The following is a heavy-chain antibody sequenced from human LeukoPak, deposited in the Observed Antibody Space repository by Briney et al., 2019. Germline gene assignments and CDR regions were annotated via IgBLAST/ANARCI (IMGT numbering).Heavy chain of an antibody. D-gene: IGHD6-19*01. J-gene: IGHJ4*02. CDR3: TRYSSGWYDFDS. CDR2: IRSKAYGGTT. V-gene: IGHV3-49*04. Sequence: GGSLRLSCTASGFTFGDYAMSWVRQAPGKGLECVGFIRSKAYGGTTEYAASVKGRFTISRDDSKSIAYLQMNSLKTEDTAVYYCTRYSSGWYDFDSWGQGTLVTVSS. CDR1: GFTFGDYA.